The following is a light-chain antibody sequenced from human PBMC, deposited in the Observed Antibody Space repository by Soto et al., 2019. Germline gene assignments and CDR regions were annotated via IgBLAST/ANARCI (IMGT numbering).Light chain of an antibody. Sequence: QSVLTQPASVSGSPGQSITISCTGSSSDVGAYNFVSWYQHHPGRAPKLILYEVTTRPSGVSSRFSGSKSGNTASLTISGLQADDEATYYCSSSTSTNTPYVFGTGTKVTVL. J-gene: IGLJ1*01. CDR1: SSDVGAYNF. V-gene: IGLV2-14*01. CDR2: EVT. CDR3: SSSTSTNTPYV.